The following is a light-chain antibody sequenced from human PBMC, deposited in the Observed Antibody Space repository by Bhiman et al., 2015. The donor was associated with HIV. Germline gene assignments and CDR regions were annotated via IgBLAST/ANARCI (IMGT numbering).Light chain of an antibody. J-gene: IGLJ1*01. CDR1: SRDVGSNNH. CDR3: SSYSSTSVYV. V-gene: IGLV2-14*03. Sequence: QSALTQPASVSGFPGQSIAISCSGTSRDVGSNNHVSWYQQHPGKAPKLMIYDVSNRPSGVSNRFSGSKSGDTATLTISGLRSEDEADYYCSSYSSTSVYVFGSGTKVTVL. CDR2: DVS.